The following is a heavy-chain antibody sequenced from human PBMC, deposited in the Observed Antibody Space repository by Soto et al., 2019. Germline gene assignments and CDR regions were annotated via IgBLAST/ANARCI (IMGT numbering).Heavy chain of an antibody. Sequence: GASVKVSCKASGGTFSSYAISWVRQAPGQGLEWMGGIIPIFGTANYAQKFQGRVTITADESTSTAYMELSSLRSEDTAVYYCASLGHDFWSGPRTLSPYYYYGMDVWGQGTTVTVSS. CDR2: IIPIFGTA. D-gene: IGHD3-3*01. J-gene: IGHJ6*02. CDR1: GGTFSSYA. V-gene: IGHV1-69*13. CDR3: ASLGHDFWSGPRTLSPYYYYGMDV.